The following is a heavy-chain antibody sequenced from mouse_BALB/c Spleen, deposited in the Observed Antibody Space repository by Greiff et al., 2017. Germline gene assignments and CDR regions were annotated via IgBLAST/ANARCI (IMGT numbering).Heavy chain of an antibody. CDR1: GYTFTSYW. CDR2: INPSTGYT. V-gene: IGHV1-7*01. Sequence: VQLQQSGAELAKPGASVKMSCKASGYTFTSYWMHWVKQRPGQGLEWIGYINPSTGYTEYNQKFKDKATLTADKSSSTAYMQLSSLTSEDSAVYYCAREGGGDYFDYWGQGTTLTVSS. J-gene: IGHJ2*01. CDR3: AREGGGDYFDY.